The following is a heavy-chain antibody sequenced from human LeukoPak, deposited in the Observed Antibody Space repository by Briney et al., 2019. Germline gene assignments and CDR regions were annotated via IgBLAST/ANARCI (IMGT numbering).Heavy chain of an antibody. V-gene: IGHV3-21*01. CDR2: ISSSSSYI. J-gene: IGHJ4*02. CDR1: GFTFSSYS. D-gene: IGHD3-9*01. Sequence: PGGSLRLSRAASGFTFSSYSMNWVRQAPGKGLEWVSSISSSSSYIYYADSVKGRFTISRDNAKNSLYLQMNSLRAEDTAVYYCASLGGGYYDILTGPDYWGQGTLVTVSS. CDR3: ASLGGGYYDILTGPDY.